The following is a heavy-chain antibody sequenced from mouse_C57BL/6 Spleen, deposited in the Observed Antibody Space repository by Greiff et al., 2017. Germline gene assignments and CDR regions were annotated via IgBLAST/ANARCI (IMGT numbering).Heavy chain of an antibody. CDR1: GYTFTSYG. D-gene: IGHD1-1*01. J-gene: IGHJ1*03. Sequence: VQLQQSGAELARPGASVKLSCKASGYTFTSYGISWVKQRTGQGLEWIGEIYPSSGNTYYNEKFKGKATLTADKSSSTAYMELRSLTSEDSAVYFGARGDTVTTVVWPDVWGTGTTVTVSS. CDR3: ARGDTVTTVVWPDV. CDR2: IYPSSGNT. V-gene: IGHV1-81*01.